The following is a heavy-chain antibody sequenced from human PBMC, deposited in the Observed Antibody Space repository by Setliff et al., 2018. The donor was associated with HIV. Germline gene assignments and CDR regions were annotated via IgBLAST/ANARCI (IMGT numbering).Heavy chain of an antibody. Sequence: LRLSCAASGFTFSSYEMDWFRQAPGKGLEWVSYISSSGSTIYYADSVKGRFTISRDNAKNSLYLQMNSLRAEDTAVYYCARERGGYYFDYWGQGTLVTVSS. D-gene: IGHD3-10*01. CDR1: GFTFSSYE. J-gene: IGHJ4*02. V-gene: IGHV3-48*03. CDR2: ISSSGSTI. CDR3: ARERGGYYFDY.